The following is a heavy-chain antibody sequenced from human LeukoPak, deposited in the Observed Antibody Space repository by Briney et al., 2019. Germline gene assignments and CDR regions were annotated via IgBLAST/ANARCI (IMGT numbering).Heavy chain of an antibody. CDR3: ARLAYYYGSGSYFVTRPYYYYMDV. CDR1: GGSISSYY. Sequence: SETLSLTCTVSGGSISSYYWSWIRQPPGKGLEWIGYIYYSGSTNYNPSLKSRVTISVDTSKNQFSLKLSSVTAADTAVYYCARLAYYYGSGSYFVTRPYYYYMDVWGKGTTVTISS. CDR2: IYYSGST. J-gene: IGHJ6*03. V-gene: IGHV4-59*08. D-gene: IGHD3-10*01.